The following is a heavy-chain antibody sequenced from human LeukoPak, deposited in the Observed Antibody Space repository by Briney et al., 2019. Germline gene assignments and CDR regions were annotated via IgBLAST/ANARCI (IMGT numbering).Heavy chain of an antibody. CDR3: ARATRGPYCSGGSCYAQIDY. Sequence: SETLSLTCAVSGGSISSSNWWSWVRQPPGKGLEWIGEIYHSGSTNYNPSLKSRVTISVDKSKNQFSLKLSSVTAADTAVYYCARATRGPYCSGGSCYAQIDYWGQGTLVTVSS. V-gene: IGHV4-4*02. D-gene: IGHD2-15*01. CDR2: IYHSGST. J-gene: IGHJ4*02. CDR1: GGSISSSNW.